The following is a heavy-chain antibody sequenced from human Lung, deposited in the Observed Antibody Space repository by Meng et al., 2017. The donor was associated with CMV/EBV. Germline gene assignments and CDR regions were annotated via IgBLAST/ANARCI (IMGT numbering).Heavy chain of an antibody. D-gene: IGHD6-13*01. V-gene: IGHV4-34*01. J-gene: IGHJ6*02. CDR2: INHSGST. CDR3: ARGHAAGRRVGIDV. CDR1: GGSFSGYY. Sequence: SETLSLTCAVYGGSFSGYYWSWIRQPPGKGLEWIGEINHSGSTNYNPSLKSRVTISVDTSKNQFSLKLSSVTAADTAVYYCARGHAAGRRVGIDVWGQGTTVTVSS.